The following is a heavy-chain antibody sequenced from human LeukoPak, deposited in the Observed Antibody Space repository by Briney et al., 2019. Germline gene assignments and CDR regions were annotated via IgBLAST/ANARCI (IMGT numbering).Heavy chain of an antibody. CDR3: AREGGSYCSSTSCYGY. Sequence: ASVKVSCKASGYSFTGHGISWVRQAPGQGLEWMGWISAYNGNTNYAQKLQGRVTMTTDTSTSTAYMELRSLRSDDTAVYYCAREGGSYCSSTSCYGYWGQGTLVTVSS. CDR1: GYSFTGHG. V-gene: IGHV1-18*01. J-gene: IGHJ4*02. D-gene: IGHD2-2*01. CDR2: ISAYNGNT.